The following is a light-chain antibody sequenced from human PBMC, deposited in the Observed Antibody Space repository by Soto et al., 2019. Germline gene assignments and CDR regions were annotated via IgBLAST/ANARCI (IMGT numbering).Light chain of an antibody. CDR2: EVS. Sequence: QSALTQPASVSGSPGQSITISCTGTSSDVGGYNYVSWYQQHPGKAPKLMIYEVSNRPSGVSNRFSGSKSGNTASLTISGLQAEDEADYYCSSYTSSSTRDVFGTGTKGTVL. CDR3: SSYTSSSTRDV. CDR1: SSDVGGYNY. J-gene: IGLJ1*01. V-gene: IGLV2-14*01.